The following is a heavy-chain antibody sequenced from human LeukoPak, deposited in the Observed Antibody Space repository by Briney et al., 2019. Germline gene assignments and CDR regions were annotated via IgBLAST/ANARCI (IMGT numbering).Heavy chain of an antibody. D-gene: IGHD4-11*01. V-gene: IGHV4-61*02. Sequence: KPSQTLSLTCTVSGGSISSGSYYSSWIRQPAGKGLEWIGRIYTSGSTNYNPSLKSRVTISVDTSKNQFSLKLSSVTAADTAVYYCARVANDYSNYYFDYWGQGTLVTVSS. CDR3: ARVANDYSNYYFDY. J-gene: IGHJ4*02. CDR1: GGSISSGSYY. CDR2: IYTSGST.